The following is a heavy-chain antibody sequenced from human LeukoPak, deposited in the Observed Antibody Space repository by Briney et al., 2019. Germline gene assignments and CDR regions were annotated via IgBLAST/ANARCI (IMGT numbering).Heavy chain of an antibody. Sequence: SETLSLTCAVYGGSFSGYYWSWIRQPPGKGLEWIGEINHSGSTNYNPSLKSRVTISVDTSKNQFSPKLSSVTAADTAVYYCARVDDYDILTGYYNWGQGTLVTVSS. CDR3: ARVDDYDILTGYYN. V-gene: IGHV4-34*01. D-gene: IGHD3-9*01. CDR1: GGSFSGYY. CDR2: INHSGST. J-gene: IGHJ4*02.